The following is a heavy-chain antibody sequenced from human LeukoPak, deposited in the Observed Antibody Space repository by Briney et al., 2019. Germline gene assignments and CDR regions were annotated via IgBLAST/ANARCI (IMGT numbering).Heavy chain of an antibody. D-gene: IGHD4-17*01. CDR2: IYYSGST. CDR1: GGSISSGGYY. V-gene: IGHV4-31*03. CDR3: ARAPIADDYGDYGPFDY. J-gene: IGHJ4*02. Sequence: SETLSLTCTVSGGSISSGGYYWSWIRQHPGKGLEWIGYIYYSGSTYYNPSLKSRVTISVDTSKNQFSLKLSSVTAADTAVYYCARAPIADDYGDYGPFDYWGQGTLVTVSS.